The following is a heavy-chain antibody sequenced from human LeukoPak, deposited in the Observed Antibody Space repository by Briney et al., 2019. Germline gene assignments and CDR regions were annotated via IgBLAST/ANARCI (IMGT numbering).Heavy chain of an antibody. Sequence: GGSLRLSCAASGFTFSSYEMNWVRQAPGKGLEWVSYISSSGSYIYYADSVKGRFTISRDNAKNSLSLQMNSLRAEDTAVYYCARVRIYGDYGFDYWGQGTLVTVSS. CDR1: GFTFSSYE. CDR3: ARVRIYGDYGFDY. D-gene: IGHD4-17*01. J-gene: IGHJ4*02. CDR2: ISSSGSYI. V-gene: IGHV3-21*05.